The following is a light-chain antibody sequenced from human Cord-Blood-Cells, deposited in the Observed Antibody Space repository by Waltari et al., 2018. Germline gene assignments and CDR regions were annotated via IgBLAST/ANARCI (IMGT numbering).Light chain of an antibody. J-gene: IGKJ2*01. CDR1: QRISSW. CDR3: QQYNSYSPYT. Sequence: DIQMTQSPSTLSASVGDRVTLTCRASQRISSWLAWYQQKPGKAPKLLIYKASCLESGFPSRFSGSGSWREFTLTISSLQPDDFATYYCQQYNSYSPYTFGQGTKLEIK. V-gene: IGKV1-5*03. CDR2: KAS.